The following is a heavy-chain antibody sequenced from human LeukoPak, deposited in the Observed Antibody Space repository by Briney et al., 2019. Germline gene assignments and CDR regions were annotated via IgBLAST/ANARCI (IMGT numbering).Heavy chain of an antibody. Sequence: GGPLRLSCAASGFTLTSYLMHWVRQSPGKGLLWVSRIITDGSSVSYADSVKGRFTISRDNAKNTLYLQMNRLRAEDTAVYYCARVGNYYDSSGYYAYWGQGSLVTVSS. CDR3: ARVGNYYDSSGYYAY. V-gene: IGHV3-74*01. CDR1: GFTLTSYL. CDR2: IITDGSSV. J-gene: IGHJ4*02. D-gene: IGHD3-22*01.